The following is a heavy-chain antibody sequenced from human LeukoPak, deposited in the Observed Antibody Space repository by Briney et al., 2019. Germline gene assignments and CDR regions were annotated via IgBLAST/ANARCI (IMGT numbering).Heavy chain of an antibody. V-gene: IGHV1-69*13. J-gene: IGHJ4*02. CDR1: GGTFSSYA. CDR3: ARLEREDYYDSSGYFFDY. CDR2: IIPIFGTA. Sequence: SVKVSCKASGGTFSSYAISWVRQAPGQGLEWMGGIIPIFGTANYAQKFQGRVTITADESTSTAYMELSSLRSEDTAVYYCARLEREDYYDSSGYFFDYWGQGTLVTVSS. D-gene: IGHD3-22*01.